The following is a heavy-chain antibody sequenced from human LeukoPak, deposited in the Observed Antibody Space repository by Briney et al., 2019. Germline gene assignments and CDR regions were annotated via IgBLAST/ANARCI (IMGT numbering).Heavy chain of an antibody. CDR3: ARGGGLVPGTWFDP. V-gene: IGHV1-18*01. D-gene: IGHD6-19*01. Sequence: ASVKVSCKASGYTFTNFGISWVRQAPGQGLEWMGWISAYNGNTDYAQEFQGRVTMTTDASTSTAYLELRSLRSDDTAVYYCARGGGLVPGTWFDPWGQGTLVTVSS. CDR1: GYTFTNFG. CDR2: ISAYNGNT. J-gene: IGHJ5*02.